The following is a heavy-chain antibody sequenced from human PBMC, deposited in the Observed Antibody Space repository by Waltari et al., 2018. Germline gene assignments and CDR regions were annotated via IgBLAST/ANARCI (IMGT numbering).Heavy chain of an antibody. D-gene: IGHD6-6*01. Sequence: EVQLVESGGGLVQPGGSLRLSCAASGFTFSSYSMNWVRQAPGKGLALVSYNSSSRSTKYNAESGKGRFTSSRDNAKNSLYLQMNSLRAEDTAVYYCARDHVAARPYWYFDLWGRGTLVTVSS. J-gene: IGHJ2*01. CDR3: ARDHVAARPYWYFDL. CDR2: NSSSRSTK. V-gene: IGHV3-48*04. CDR1: GFTFSSYS.